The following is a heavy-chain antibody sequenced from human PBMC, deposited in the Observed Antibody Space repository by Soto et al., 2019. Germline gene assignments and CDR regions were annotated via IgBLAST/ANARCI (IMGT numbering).Heavy chain of an antibody. CDR2: IYWSGDE. CDR1: GFSLSTSGVG. D-gene: IGHD6-6*01. Sequence: SGPTLVNPTQTLTLTCSFSGFSLSTSGVGVGWIRQSPGKALEWLALIYWSGDEHYRPSLKSRLSIIKDTSKNHVFLIMTDMDPVDTATYYCARGLATLPVFAFDSWGQGTMVTVSS. J-gene: IGHJ3*02. V-gene: IGHV2-5*01. CDR3: ARGLATLPVFAFDS.